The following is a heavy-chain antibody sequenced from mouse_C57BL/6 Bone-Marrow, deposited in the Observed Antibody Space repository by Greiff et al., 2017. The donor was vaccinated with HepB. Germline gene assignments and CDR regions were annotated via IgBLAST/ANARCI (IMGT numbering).Heavy chain of an antibody. CDR2: LDPENGDT. CDR1: GFNIKDDY. D-gene: IGHD1-1*02. CDR3: TGLWSLAY. Sequence: DVQLQESGAELVRPGASVKLSCTASGFNIKDDYMHWVKQRPEQGLEWIGWLDPENGDTEYASKFQGKATITADTSSNTASLQLSSLTSEDTAVYYCTGLWSLAYWGQGTLVTVSA. J-gene: IGHJ3*01. V-gene: IGHV14-4*01.